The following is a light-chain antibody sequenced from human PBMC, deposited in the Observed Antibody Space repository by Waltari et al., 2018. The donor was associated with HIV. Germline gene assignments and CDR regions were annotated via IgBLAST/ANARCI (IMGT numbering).Light chain of an antibody. J-gene: IGKJ2*03. V-gene: IGKV3-20*01. CDR1: QSVSSSY. CDR2: GAS. CDR3: QQYGSSPS. Sequence: IVLTQSPGTLSLSPGERATLSCRASQSVSSSYLAWYQQKPGQAPRLLIDGASSRATGIPDRFSGSGSGTDFTLTISRLEPEDFAVYYCQQYGSSPSFGQGTKLEIK.